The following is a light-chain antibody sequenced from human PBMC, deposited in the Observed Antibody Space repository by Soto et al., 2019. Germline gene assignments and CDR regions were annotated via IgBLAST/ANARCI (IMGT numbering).Light chain of an antibody. CDR1: QSVSST. CDR2: GAS. CDR3: QQYNNWPPGT. V-gene: IGKV3-15*01. Sequence: EIVMTQSPATLSVSPGERATLSCRASQSVSSTLAWYQQKPGQAPRLLIYGASTRATGIPARFSGSGSGTELTLTISRLQSEDFAVYCCQQYNNWPPGTFGQGTKVEIK. J-gene: IGKJ1*01.